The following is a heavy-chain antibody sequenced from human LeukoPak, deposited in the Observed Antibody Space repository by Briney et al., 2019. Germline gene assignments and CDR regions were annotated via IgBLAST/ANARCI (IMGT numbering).Heavy chain of an antibody. CDR2: ISAYNGNT. V-gene: IGHV1-18*04. Sequence: GASVKVSCKASGYTFTGYYMHWVRQAPGQGLEWMGWISAYNGNTNYAQKLQGRVTMTTDTSTSTAYMELRSLRSDDTAVYYCARELRRAYYYDSSGYSRPDYWGQGTLVTVSS. CDR1: GYTFTGYY. CDR3: ARELRRAYYYDSSGYSRPDY. D-gene: IGHD3-22*01. J-gene: IGHJ4*02.